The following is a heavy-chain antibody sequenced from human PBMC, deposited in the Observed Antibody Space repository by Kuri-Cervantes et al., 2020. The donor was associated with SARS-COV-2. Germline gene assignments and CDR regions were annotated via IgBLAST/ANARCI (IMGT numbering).Heavy chain of an antibody. Sequence: GESLKISCAASGFTFSSYAMSWVRQAPGKGLEWVSSISSSSSYIYYADSVKGRFTISRDNAKNSLYLQMNSLRAEDTAKYYCAKGRGFDYWGQGTLVTVSS. CDR1: GFTFSSYA. V-gene: IGHV3-21*04. CDR2: ISSSSSYI. J-gene: IGHJ4*02. D-gene: IGHD3-10*01. CDR3: AKGRGFDY.